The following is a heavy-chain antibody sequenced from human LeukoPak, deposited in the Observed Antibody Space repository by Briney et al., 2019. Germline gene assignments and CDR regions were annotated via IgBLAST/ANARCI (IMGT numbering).Heavy chain of an antibody. D-gene: IGHD3-3*01. Sequence: GGSLRLSCAASGFTFSSYAMSWVRQAPGKGLEWVSAISGSGGSTYYADSVKGRFTISRDNSKNTLYLQMNSMRAEDTAVYDCAKYQRITIFGVVQYYFDYWGQGTLVTVSS. CDR3: AKYQRITIFGVVQYYFDY. CDR1: GFTFSSYA. V-gene: IGHV3-23*01. J-gene: IGHJ4*02. CDR2: ISGSGGST.